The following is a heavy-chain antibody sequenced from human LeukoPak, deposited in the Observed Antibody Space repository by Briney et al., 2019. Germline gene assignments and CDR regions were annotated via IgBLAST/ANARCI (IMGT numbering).Heavy chain of an antibody. J-gene: IGHJ3*02. CDR3: AREGPPDILTGYDAFDI. Sequence: ASVKVSCKASGYTFTSDGISWVRQAPGQGLEWMGWISAYNGNTNYAQKLQGRVTMTTDTSTSTAYMELRSLRSDDTAVYYCAREGPPDILTGYDAFDIWGQGTMVTVSS. CDR1: GYTFTSDG. V-gene: IGHV1-18*01. D-gene: IGHD3-9*01. CDR2: ISAYNGNT.